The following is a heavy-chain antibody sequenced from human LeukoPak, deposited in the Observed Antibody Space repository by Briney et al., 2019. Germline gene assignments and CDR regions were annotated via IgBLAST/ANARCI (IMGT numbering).Heavy chain of an antibody. CDR3: AKDVPFSYGEYFDY. J-gene: IGHJ4*02. Sequence: XGSLXLSCAASGFTFSNYGIHWVRQAPGKGLEWVAVISYDGSNKYYADSVKGRFTISRDNSKNTLYLQMNSLRAEDTAVYYCAKDVPFSYGEYFDYWGQGTLVTVSS. CDR1: GFTFSNYG. CDR2: ISYDGSNK. D-gene: IGHD1-26*01. V-gene: IGHV3-30*18.